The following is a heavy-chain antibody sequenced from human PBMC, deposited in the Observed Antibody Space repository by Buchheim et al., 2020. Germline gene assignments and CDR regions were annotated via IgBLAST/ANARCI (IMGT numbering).Heavy chain of an antibody. CDR3: ARGGFGSSGWRYYYYYYGMDV. Sequence: QVQLVQSGAEVKRPGASVKVSCKASGYTFTSYDINWVRQATGQGLEWMGWMNPNSGNTGYAQKFQGRVTMTRNPSISTAYMELSSLRSEDTAVYYCARGGFGSSGWRYYYYYYGMDVWGQGTT. CDR2: MNPNSGNT. J-gene: IGHJ6*02. V-gene: IGHV1-8*01. D-gene: IGHD6-19*01. CDR1: GYTFTSYD.